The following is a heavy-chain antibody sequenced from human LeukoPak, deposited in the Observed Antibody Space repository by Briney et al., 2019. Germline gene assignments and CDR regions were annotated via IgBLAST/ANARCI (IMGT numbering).Heavy chain of an antibody. CDR2: IYYSGST. Sequence: SETLSLTCTVSGVSISSSSYYWGWIRQPPGKGLEWIGNIYYSGSTYYNPSLKSRVTISVDTSKNQFSLKLSSVTAADTAVYYCARNDYYGSGRQNWFDPWGQGTLVTVSS. CDR3: ARNDYYGSGRQNWFDP. J-gene: IGHJ5*02. CDR1: GVSISSSSYY. D-gene: IGHD3-10*01. V-gene: IGHV4-39*07.